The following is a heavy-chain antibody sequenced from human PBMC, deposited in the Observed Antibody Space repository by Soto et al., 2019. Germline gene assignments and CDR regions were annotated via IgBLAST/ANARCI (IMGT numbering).Heavy chain of an antibody. V-gene: IGHV3-21*01. Sequence: GGSLRLSCAASGFTFSSYSMNWVRQAPGKGLEWVSSISSSSSYIYYADSVKGRFTISRDNAKNSLYLQMNSLRAEDTAVYYCATGDFWSGSPPEFDPWGQGTLVTVS. J-gene: IGHJ5*02. CDR1: GFTFSSYS. CDR2: ISSSSSYI. CDR3: ATGDFWSGSPPEFDP. D-gene: IGHD3-3*01.